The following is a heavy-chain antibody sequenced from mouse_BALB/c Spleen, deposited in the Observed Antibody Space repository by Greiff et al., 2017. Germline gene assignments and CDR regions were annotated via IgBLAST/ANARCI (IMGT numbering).Heavy chain of an antibody. CDR3: ARRHAMDY. V-gene: IGHV2-2*02. CDR2: IWSGGST. Sequence: VKLMESGPGLVQPSQSLSITCTVSGFSLTSYGVHWVRQSPGKGLEWLGVIWSGGSTDDNAAFISRLSISKDNSKSQVFFKMNSLQANDTAIYYCARRHAMDYWGQGTSVTVSA. CDR1: GFSLTSYG. J-gene: IGHJ4*01.